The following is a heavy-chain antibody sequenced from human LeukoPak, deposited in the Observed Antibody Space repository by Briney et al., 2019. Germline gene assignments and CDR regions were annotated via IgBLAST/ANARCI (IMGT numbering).Heavy chain of an antibody. V-gene: IGHV3-11*06. CDR1: GFTFSDYY. J-gene: IGHJ4*02. Sequence: PGGSLRLSCAASGFTFSDYYMSWIRQAPEKGLEWISYISSTSSYTNYADSVKGRFTISRDNAKNSLYLQMNSLRAEDTAVYYCARVRQYYDILTGYSSDYWGQGTLVTVSS. CDR3: ARVRQYYDILTGYSSDY. CDR2: ISSTSSYT. D-gene: IGHD3-9*01.